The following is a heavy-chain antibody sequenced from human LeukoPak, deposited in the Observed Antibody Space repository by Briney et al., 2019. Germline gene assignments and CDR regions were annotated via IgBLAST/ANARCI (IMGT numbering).Heavy chain of an antibody. CDR3: ARGYYDFWSGYFPYYYYYGMDV. J-gene: IGHJ6*02. CDR1: GFTFSSYA. D-gene: IGHD3-3*01. CDR2: ISYDGSNK. V-gene: IGHV3-30-3*01. Sequence: RSLRLSCAASGFTFSSYAMQWVRQAPGKGLGCVADISYDGSNKYYADSVKGRFTISRDNSKNTLYLQMNSLRAEDTAVYYCARGYYDFWSGYFPYYYYYGMDVWGQGTTVTVSS.